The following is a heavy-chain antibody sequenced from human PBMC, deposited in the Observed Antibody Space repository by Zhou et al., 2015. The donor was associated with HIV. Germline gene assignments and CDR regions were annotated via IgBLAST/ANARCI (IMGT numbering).Heavy chain of an antibody. J-gene: IGHJ6*02. CDR1: GGTFSSYA. Sequence: QVQLVQSGAEVKKPGSSVKVSCKASGGTFSSYAISWVRQAPGQGLEWMGGIIPIFGTANYAQKFQGRVTITADESTSTAYMELSSLRSEDTAVYYCAGMYSSGWSLRSPKVVQGYGMDVWGQGTTVTVSS. CDR2: IIPIFGTA. D-gene: IGHD6-19*01. CDR3: AGMYSSGWSLRSPKVVQGYGMDV. V-gene: IGHV1-69*01.